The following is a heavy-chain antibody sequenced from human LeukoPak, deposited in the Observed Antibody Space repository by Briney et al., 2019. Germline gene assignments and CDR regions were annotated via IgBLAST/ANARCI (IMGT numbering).Heavy chain of an antibody. CDR1: GFSLTDYS. V-gene: IGHV3-21*01. CDR3: APRGAHGY. CDR2: IGTRSRNI. D-gene: IGHD4/OR15-4a*01. Sequence: GGSLRLSCAVSGFSLTDYSMNWIRQAPGKGLEWVSSIGTRSRNIYYAESVKGRFTISRDNATNSVYLQMNSLGVEDTGVYYCAPRGAHGYWGQGTLVTVSS. J-gene: IGHJ4*02.